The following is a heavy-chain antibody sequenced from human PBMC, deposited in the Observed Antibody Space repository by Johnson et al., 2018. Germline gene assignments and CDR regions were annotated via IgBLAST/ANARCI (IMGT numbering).Heavy chain of an antibody. CDR2: IWYDGSNN. CDR3: ARAESSPHYGMDV. CDR1: GFTFSSYG. J-gene: IGHJ6*02. D-gene: IGHD6-13*01. V-gene: IGHV3-33*01. Sequence: QVQLVQSGGGVVQPGRSLRLSCAASGFTFSSYGMHWVRQAPGKGLEWVAVIWYDGSNNYYADSVKGRVTISRDNYKNTLYLQTNSLRAEDTAVYYCARAESSPHYGMDVWGQGTTVTVSS.